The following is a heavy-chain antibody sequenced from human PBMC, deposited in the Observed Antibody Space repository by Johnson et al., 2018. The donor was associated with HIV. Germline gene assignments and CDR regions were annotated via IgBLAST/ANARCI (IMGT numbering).Heavy chain of an antibody. CDR2: ISGSGGSP. CDR3: AKDGTMTWAFDI. CDR1: GFAFSSYA. J-gene: IGHJ3*02. V-gene: IGHV3-23*04. D-gene: IGHD1-7*01. Sequence: VQLVESGGGVVQPGRSLRLSCAASGFAFSSYAMSWVRQAPGKGLEWVSAISGSGGSPYYADSVKGRFTISRDNSKTTLYLQMNSLRAEDTAVYYCAKDGTMTWAFDIWGQGTMVTVSS.